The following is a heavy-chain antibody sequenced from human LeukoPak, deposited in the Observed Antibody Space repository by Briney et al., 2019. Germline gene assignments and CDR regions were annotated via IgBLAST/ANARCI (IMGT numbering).Heavy chain of an antibody. J-gene: IGHJ4*02. CDR1: GFTFSSFA. CDR3: AKTLWGLTLLSSDH. D-gene: IGHD2-21*02. V-gene: IGHV3-23*01. CDR2: LSDSGSST. Sequence: GGSLRLSCAASGFTFSSFAMSWVRQTPGKGLEWVSALSDSGSSTYYADSVKGRFTIYRENSKNTLYLHMNSLRAEDTAVYYCAKTLWGLTLLSSDHWGQGTLVTVSS.